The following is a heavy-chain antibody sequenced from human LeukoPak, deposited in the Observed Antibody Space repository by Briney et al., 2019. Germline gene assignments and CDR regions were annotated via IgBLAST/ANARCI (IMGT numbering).Heavy chain of an antibody. Sequence: GGSLRLSCAASGFTFSSYAMSWLRQAPGKGLEWVAVISYDESNKYYADSVKGRFTISRDNSKNTLYLQMNSLRAEDTAVYYCAKGLTPWGQGTLVTVSS. CDR3: AKGLTP. J-gene: IGHJ4*02. CDR1: GFTFSSYA. V-gene: IGHV3-30-3*01. CDR2: ISYDESNK. D-gene: IGHD3-9*01.